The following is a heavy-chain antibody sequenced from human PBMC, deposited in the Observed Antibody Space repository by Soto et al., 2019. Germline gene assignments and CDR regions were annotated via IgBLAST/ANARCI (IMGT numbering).Heavy chain of an antibody. J-gene: IGHJ4*02. CDR1: GFTFSDYY. CDR2: ISYDGSNK. D-gene: IGHD6-19*01. V-gene: IGHV3-30*03. Sequence: GGSLRLSCAASGFTFSDYYMSWIRQAPGKGLEWVAVISYDGSNKNYADSVKGRFTISRDNSKNTLYLQMNSLRAEDTAVYYCVAGYSSGPIDYWGQGTLVTAPQ. CDR3: VAGYSSGPIDY.